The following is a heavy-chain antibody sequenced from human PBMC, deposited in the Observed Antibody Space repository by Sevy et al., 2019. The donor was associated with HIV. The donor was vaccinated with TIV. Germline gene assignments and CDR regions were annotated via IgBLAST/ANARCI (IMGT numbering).Heavy chain of an antibody. CDR2: IWYDGSNK. Sequence: GGSLRLSCAASGFTFSSYGMHWVRQAPGKGLEWVAVIWYDGSNKYYADSVKGRFTISRDNSKNTLYLQMNSLRAEDTAVYYCAKLGDYPLGWGQGTLVTVSS. D-gene: IGHD4-17*01. CDR1: GFTFSSYG. V-gene: IGHV3-33*06. J-gene: IGHJ4*02. CDR3: AKLGDYPLG.